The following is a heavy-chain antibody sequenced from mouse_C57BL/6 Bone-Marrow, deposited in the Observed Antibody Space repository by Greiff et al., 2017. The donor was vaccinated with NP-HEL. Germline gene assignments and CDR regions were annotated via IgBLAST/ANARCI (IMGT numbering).Heavy chain of an antibody. Sequence: EVKLVESGGGLVKPGGSLKLSCAASGFTFSSYTMSWVRQTPEKRLEWVATISGGGGNTYYLDSVKGRFTISRDNAKNTLYLQMSRLRSEDTALYYCARREIYYYGSSLLFAYWGQGTLVTVSA. J-gene: IGHJ3*01. CDR3: ARREIYYYGSSLLFAY. CDR2: ISGGGGNT. D-gene: IGHD1-1*01. CDR1: GFTFSSYT. V-gene: IGHV5-9*01.